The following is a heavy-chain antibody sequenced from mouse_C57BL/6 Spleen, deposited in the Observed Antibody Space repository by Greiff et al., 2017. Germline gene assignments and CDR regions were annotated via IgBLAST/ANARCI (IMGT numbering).Heavy chain of an antibody. J-gene: IGHJ4*01. CDR3: ARRETYYSNYDAMDY. V-gene: IGHV1-55*01. D-gene: IGHD2-5*01. CDR2: IYPGSGST. Sequence: QVQLQQPGAELVKPGASVKMSCKASGYTFTSYWITWVKQRPGQGLEWIGDIYPGSGSTNYNEKFKSKATLTVDTSSSTAYMQLSSLTSEDSAVDYCARRETYYSNYDAMDYWGQGTSVTVSA. CDR1: GYTFTSYW.